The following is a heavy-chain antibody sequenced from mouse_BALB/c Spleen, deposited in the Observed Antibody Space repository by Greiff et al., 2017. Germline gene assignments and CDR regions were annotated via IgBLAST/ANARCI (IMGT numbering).Heavy chain of an antibody. V-gene: IGHV1-7*01. Sequence: QVQLPQSGAELAKPGASVKMSCKASGYTFTSYWMHWVKQRPGQGLEWIGYINPSTGYTEYNQKFKDKATLTADKSSSTAYMQLSSLTSEDSAVYYCAREGFAYWGQGTLVTVSA. CDR2: INPSTGYT. CDR3: AREGFAY. J-gene: IGHJ3*01. CDR1: GYTFTSYW.